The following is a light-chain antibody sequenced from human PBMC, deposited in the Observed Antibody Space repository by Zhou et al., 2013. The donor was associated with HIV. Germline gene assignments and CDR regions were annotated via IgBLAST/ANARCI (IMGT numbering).Light chain of an antibody. CDR3: QQSSTTPLT. V-gene: IGKV1-39*01. CDR2: GAS. J-gene: IGKJ4*01. Sequence: DIQMTQSPSSLSAYVGERVTITCRASQSINTYLNWYQQKPGEAPKFLIYGASRLQSGVPSRFSGSGSGTDFTLTISSLQPEDFATYYCQQSSTTPLTFGGGTKVEI. CDR1: QSINTY.